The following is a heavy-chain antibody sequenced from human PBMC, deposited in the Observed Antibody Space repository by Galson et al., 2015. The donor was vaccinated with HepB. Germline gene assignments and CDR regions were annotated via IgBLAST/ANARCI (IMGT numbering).Heavy chain of an antibody. V-gene: IGHV1-2*06. CDR2: INPNSGGT. Sequence: SVKVSCKASGYTFTGYYMHWVRQAPGQGLEWMGRINPNSGGTNYAQKLQGRVTMTTDTSTSTAYMELRSLRSDDTAVYYCARPHQEDCSSTSCYAGQRYFQHWGQGTLVTVSS. J-gene: IGHJ1*01. CDR1: GYTFTGYY. D-gene: IGHD2-2*01. CDR3: ARPHQEDCSSTSCYAGQRYFQH.